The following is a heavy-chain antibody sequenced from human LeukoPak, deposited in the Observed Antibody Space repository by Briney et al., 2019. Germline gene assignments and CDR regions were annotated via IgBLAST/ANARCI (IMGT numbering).Heavy chain of an antibody. CDR1: GYTFTSYD. Sequence: ASVWVSCKASGYTFTSYDINWVRQATGQGLEWMGWMNPNSGNTGYAQKFQGRVTMTRNTSISTAYMELSSLRSEDTAVYYCARLVAHYDFWSGSYYYGMDVWGQGTTVTVSS. V-gene: IGHV1-8*01. J-gene: IGHJ6*02. CDR3: ARLVAHYDFWSGSYYYGMDV. D-gene: IGHD3-3*01. CDR2: MNPNSGNT.